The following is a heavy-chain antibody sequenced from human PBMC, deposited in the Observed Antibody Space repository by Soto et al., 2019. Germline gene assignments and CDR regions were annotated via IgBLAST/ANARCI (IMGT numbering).Heavy chain of an antibody. CDR1: GYTFTSYD. CDR3: ARIISYYYDSSGYYLPYYFDY. CDR2: MNPNSGNT. D-gene: IGHD3-22*01. Sequence: ASVKVSCKASGYTFTSYDINWVRQATGQGLEWMGWMNPNSGNTGYAQKFQGRVTMTRNTSISTAYMELRSLRSDDTAVYYCARIISYYYDSSGYYLPYYFDYWGQGTLVTVSS. J-gene: IGHJ4*02. V-gene: IGHV1-8*01.